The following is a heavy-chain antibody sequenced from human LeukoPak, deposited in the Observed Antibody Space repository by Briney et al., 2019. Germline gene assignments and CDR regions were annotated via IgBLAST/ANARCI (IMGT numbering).Heavy chain of an antibody. Sequence: SETLSLTCTVSGGSISSYYWSWIRQPPGKGLEWIGYIYYSGNSNYNPSLKSRVTISVDTSKNQFSLKLSSVTAADTAVYYCAREDYYDSSGYQNWGQGTLVTVSS. CDR1: GGSISSYY. D-gene: IGHD3-22*01. CDR2: IYYSGNS. V-gene: IGHV4-59*01. J-gene: IGHJ4*02. CDR3: AREDYYDSSGYQN.